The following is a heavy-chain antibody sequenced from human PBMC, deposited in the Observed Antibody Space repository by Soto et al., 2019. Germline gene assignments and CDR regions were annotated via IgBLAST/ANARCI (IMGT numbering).Heavy chain of an antibody. V-gene: IGHV3-23*01. J-gene: IGHJ5*02. Sequence: GSLRLSCAASGFTFSSYAMSWVRQAPGKGLEWVSAISGSGGSTYYADSVKGRFTISRDNSKNTLYLQMNSLRAEDTAVYYCAKIQPAYYDFWSGYSPNWFDPWGQGTLVTVSS. CDR1: GFTFSSYA. D-gene: IGHD3-3*01. CDR3: AKIQPAYYDFWSGYSPNWFDP. CDR2: ISGSGGST.